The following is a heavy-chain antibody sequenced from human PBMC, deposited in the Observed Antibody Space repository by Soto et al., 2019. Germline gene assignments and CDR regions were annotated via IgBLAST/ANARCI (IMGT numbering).Heavy chain of an antibody. CDR1: GFSLSTSEVG. V-gene: IGHV2-5*01. Sequence: SGPTLVNPTQTLTLTCTFSGFSLSTSEVGVGWIRQPPGKALEWLALIYWNDDKRYSPSLKSRLTITKDPSKNQVVLTMANMDPMDTATYYCAHRRYCSGAGCYFTFDYWGQGTLVTVSS. D-gene: IGHD2-15*01. CDR3: AHRRYCSGAGCYFTFDY. CDR2: IYWNDDK. J-gene: IGHJ4*02.